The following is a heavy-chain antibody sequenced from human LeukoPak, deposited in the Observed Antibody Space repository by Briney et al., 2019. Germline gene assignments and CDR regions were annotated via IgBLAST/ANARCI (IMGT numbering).Heavy chain of an antibody. CDR2: VRYDSTKK. CDR3: AKDEATIGYSYYYMDV. CDR1: GFTFRNYG. V-gene: IGHV3-30*02. J-gene: IGHJ6*03. Sequence: GGSLRLSCAAYGFTFRNYGIHWVRQAPGKGLEWVAFVRYDSTKKYYADSVKGRFTISRDNFKNTLDLQMNSLRPEDTAVYHCAKDEATIGYSYYYMDVWGKGTMVTVSS. D-gene: IGHD5-12*01.